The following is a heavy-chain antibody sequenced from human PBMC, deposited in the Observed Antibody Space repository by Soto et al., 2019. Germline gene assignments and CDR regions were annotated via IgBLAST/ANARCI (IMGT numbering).Heavy chain of an antibody. CDR3: ARWSKDSYPGSRIFDF. V-gene: IGHV3-23*01. J-gene: IGHJ4*02. CDR2: ITDTGGDA. CDR1: GITFGNRA. Sequence: EVQLLESGGDLVQPGGSLRLSCVASGITFGNRAMSWVRQAPGEGLEWVSAITDTGGDAKYTDSVRGRFAISRDNSKNTLYLQMSSLRAEDSAVYYCARWSKDSYPGSRIFDFWGRGTLVTVSS. D-gene: IGHD3-10*01.